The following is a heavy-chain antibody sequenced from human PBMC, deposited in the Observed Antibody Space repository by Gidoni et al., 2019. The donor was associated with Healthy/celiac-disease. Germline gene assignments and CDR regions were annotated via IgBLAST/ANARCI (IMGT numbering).Heavy chain of an antibody. CDR1: GGSFSSYA. J-gene: IGHJ6*02. Sequence: QVQLVQSGAEVKKPGSSVKVSCKASGGSFSSYAISWVRQDPGQGLEWMGRIIPILGIANYAQKFQGRVTITADKSTSTAYMELSSLRSEDTVVYYCATLEGIAAAGTRTTNYYSYGMDVWGQGTTVTVSS. CDR3: ATLEGIAAAGTRTTNYYSYGMDV. CDR2: IIPILGIA. V-gene: IGHV1-69*04. D-gene: IGHD6-13*01.